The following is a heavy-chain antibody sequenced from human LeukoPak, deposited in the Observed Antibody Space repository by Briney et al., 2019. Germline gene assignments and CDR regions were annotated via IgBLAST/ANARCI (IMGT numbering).Heavy chain of an antibody. CDR3: ARGDYGYNFDY. Sequence: PGGSLRLSCAASGFTFSSYSMNWVRQAPGKGLEWVPSISSGSSYIYYADSLKGRFTISRDNAKNSLYLQMNSLRAEDTAVYYCARGDYGYNFDYWGQGTLVTVSS. CDR1: GFTFSSYS. D-gene: IGHD3-16*01. CDR2: ISSGSSYI. J-gene: IGHJ4*02. V-gene: IGHV3-21*01.